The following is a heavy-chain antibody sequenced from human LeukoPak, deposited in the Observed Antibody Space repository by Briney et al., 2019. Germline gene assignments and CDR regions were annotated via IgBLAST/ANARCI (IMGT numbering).Heavy chain of an antibody. CDR3: ARTLWFGELSYYGMDV. CDR2: ISAYNGNT. Sequence: ASVKVSCKASGYTFTSYGISWVRQAPGQGLEWMGWISAYNGNTNYAQKLQGRVTMTTDTSTSTAYMELRSLRSDDTAVYYCARTLWFGELSYYGMDVWGQGTTVIVSS. CDR1: GYTFTSYG. V-gene: IGHV1-18*01. J-gene: IGHJ6*02. D-gene: IGHD3-10*01.